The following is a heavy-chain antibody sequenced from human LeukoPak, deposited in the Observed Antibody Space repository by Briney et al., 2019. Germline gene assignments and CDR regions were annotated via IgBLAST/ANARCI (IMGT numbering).Heavy chain of an antibody. CDR2: IYHSGST. CDR1: GGSISSGGYS. D-gene: IGHD2-21*02. J-gene: IGHJ4*02. CDR3: ARLSRDCGGDCYLLFDY. Sequence: SQTLSLTCAVSGGSISSGGYSWSWIRQLPGKGLEWIGYIYHSGSTYYNPSLKSRVTISVDRSKNQFSLKLSSVTAADTAVYYCARLSRDCGGDCYLLFDYWGQGTLVTVSS. V-gene: IGHV4-30-2*01.